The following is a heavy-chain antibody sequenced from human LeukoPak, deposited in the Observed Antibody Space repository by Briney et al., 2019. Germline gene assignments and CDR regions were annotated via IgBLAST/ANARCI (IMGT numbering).Heavy chain of an antibody. CDR3: ARGEQYSSGWYAWAHYYYGMDV. CDR1: GFTFSSYG. V-gene: IGHV3-33*01. J-gene: IGHJ6*02. CDR2: IWYDGSNK. Sequence: GGSLRLSCAASGFTFSSYGMHWVRQAPGKGLEWVAVIWYDGSNKYYADSVKGRFTISRDNSKNTLYLQMNSLRAEDTAVYYCARGEQYSSGWYAWAHYYYGMDVWGQGTTVTVSS. D-gene: IGHD6-19*01.